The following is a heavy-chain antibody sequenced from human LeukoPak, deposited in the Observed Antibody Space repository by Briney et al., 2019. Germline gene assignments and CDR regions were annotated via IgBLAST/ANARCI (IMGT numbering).Heavy chain of an antibody. D-gene: IGHD5-24*01. J-gene: IGHJ1*01. CDR3: ARAPGGLGDGYNYVGQYFQH. V-gene: IGHV4-39*01. CDR2: LYYSGST. Sequence: SETLSLTCTVSGGSISSSSYYWGWIRQPPGKGLEWIGSLYYSGSTYYNPSLKSRVTISVDTSKNQFSLKLSSVTAADTAVYYCARAPGGLGDGYNYVGQYFQHWGQGTLVTVSS. CDR1: GGSISSSSYY.